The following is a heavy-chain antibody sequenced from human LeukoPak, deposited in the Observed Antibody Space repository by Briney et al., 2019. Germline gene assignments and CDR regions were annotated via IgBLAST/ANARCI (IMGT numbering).Heavy chain of an antibody. CDR1: GDSVSSNTAA. J-gene: IGHJ4*02. D-gene: IGHD3-16*01. V-gene: IGHV6-1*01. CDR2: TYYRSKWYN. CDR3: ARGGGTINLIDY. Sequence: QTLSLTCAISGDSVSSNTAAWNWIRQSPSRGLEWLGRTYYRSKWYNDYAVSVKSRITINPDTSKNQFSLQLNSVAPADTAVYYCARGGGTINLIDYWGQGTLVTVSS.